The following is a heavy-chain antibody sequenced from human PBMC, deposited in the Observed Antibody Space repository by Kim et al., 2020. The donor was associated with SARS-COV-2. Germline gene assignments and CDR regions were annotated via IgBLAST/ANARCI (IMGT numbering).Heavy chain of an antibody. V-gene: IGHV3-23*01. CDR1: GFTFSSYA. CDR3: AKPIGAADYYYGMDV. CDR2: ISGSGGST. Sequence: GGSLRLSCAASGFTFSSYAMSWVRQAPGKGLEWVSAISGSGGSTYYADSVKGRFTISRDNSKNTLYLQMNSLRAEDTAVYYCAKPIGAADYYYGMDVWGQGTTVTVSS. J-gene: IGHJ6*02.